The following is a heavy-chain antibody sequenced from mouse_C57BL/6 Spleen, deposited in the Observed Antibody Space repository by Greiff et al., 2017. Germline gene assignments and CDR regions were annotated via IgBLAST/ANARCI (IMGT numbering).Heavy chain of an antibody. CDR2: ISSGGDYI. J-gene: IGHJ2*01. D-gene: IGHD1-1*01. CDR3: TRGGYGSCYYFDY. CDR1: GFTFSSYA. V-gene: IGHV5-9-1*02. Sequence: EVKLVESGEGLVKPGGSLKLSCAASGFTFSSYAMSWVRQTPEKRLEWVAYISSGGDYIYYADTVKGRFTISRDNARNTLYLQMSSLKSEDTAMYYCTRGGYGSCYYFDYWGQGTTLTVSS.